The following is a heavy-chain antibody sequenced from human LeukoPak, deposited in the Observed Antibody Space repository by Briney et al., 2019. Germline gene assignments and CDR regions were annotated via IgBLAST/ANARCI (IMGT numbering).Heavy chain of an antibody. CDR1: GGSISSGEYH. Sequence: PSQTLSLTCTVSGGSISSGEYHWTWIRQPPGKGLEWIGNIYYSGSTYYKSTLKSRITISVDTSKNQFSLKLSSVTAADMAVYYCASESEGWFDPWGQGTLVTVSS. V-gene: IGHV4-30-4*01. J-gene: IGHJ5*02. CDR3: ASESEGWFDP. CDR2: IYYSGST.